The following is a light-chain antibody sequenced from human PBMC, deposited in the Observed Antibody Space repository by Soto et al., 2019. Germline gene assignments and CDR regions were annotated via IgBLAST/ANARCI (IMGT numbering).Light chain of an antibody. J-gene: IGKJ4*01. CDR2: DAS. CDR1: QGVRNNY. Sequence: EIVMTQSPATLFVSPGDRAILSCRAGQGVRNNYLAWYQQKPGQAPRLLIYDASSRATGIPDRFSGGGSGTDFTLTISRLEPEDFAVYYCQQFSSYPLTFGGGTKVDIK. V-gene: IGKV3-20*01. CDR3: QQFSSYPLT.